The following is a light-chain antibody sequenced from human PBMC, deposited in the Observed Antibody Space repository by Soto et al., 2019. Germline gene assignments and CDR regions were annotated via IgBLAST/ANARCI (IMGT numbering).Light chain of an antibody. Sequence: DIQMTQSPSSLSASVGDTVTITCQASQDISHYLNWYQQKPGKALKLLIYDASNLHPGVPSRFRGSGSGTEFSFNITSLQPEDFATYFCQAFDNLPSITFGQGTRLEI. CDR2: DAS. CDR3: QAFDNLPSIT. J-gene: IGKJ5*01. CDR1: QDISHY. V-gene: IGKV1-33*01.